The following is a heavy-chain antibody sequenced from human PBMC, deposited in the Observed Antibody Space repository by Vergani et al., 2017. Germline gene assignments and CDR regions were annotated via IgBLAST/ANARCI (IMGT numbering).Heavy chain of an antibody. CDR1: GYSISSGYY. CDR3: ARSRIYYGAGSPDY. Sequence: QVQLQESGPGLVKPSETLSLTCAVSGYSISSGYYWGWIRQPPGKGLEWMGYVSFRGDTLYDPSVKGRMTISLITSSNQFSLYLTSVTAADTAVYYCARSRIYYGAGSPDYWGQGTLVTVSS. V-gene: IGHV4-38-2*01. J-gene: IGHJ4*02. CDR2: VSFRGDT. D-gene: IGHD3-10*01.